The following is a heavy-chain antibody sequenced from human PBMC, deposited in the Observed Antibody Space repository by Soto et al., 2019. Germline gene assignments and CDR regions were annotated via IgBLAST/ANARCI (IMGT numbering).Heavy chain of an antibody. Sequence: GQSLKISCKGAGYSFTIYSICWVRQMPGKGLEWMGIIYPGDSDTRYSPSFQGQVTISADKSISTAYLQWSSLKASDTAMYYCASAPAAAAPSAGGMDVWGQGTTVTVSS. D-gene: IGHD6-13*01. CDR2: IYPGDSDT. CDR3: ASAPAAAAPSAGGMDV. J-gene: IGHJ6*02. CDR1: GYSFTIYS. V-gene: IGHV5-51*01.